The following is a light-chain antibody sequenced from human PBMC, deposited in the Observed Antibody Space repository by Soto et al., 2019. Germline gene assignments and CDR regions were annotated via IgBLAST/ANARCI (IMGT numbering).Light chain of an antibody. CDR1: QSVSSY. CDR2: DAS. V-gene: IGKV3-11*01. J-gene: IGKJ5*01. CDR3: QQRSNWPPTT. Sequence: EIVLTQSPATLSLSPGERATLSCRASQSVSSYLAWYQQKPGQAPRLLIYDASNRATGIPARFSGSGSGTDFTLSISSRETEDCAVYYCQQRSNWPPTTFGQGTRLEIK.